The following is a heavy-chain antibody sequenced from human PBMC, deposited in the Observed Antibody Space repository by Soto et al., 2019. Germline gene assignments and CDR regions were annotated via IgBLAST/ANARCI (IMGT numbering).Heavy chain of an antibody. CDR3: ARIQRSIFIVRGGIIDYCSGMDF. D-gene: IGHD3-10*01. Sequence: KRVSWIRQPPGKALEWPALIDWDDDKYYSTSLKPRLTISKDTSKHRVVLTMTNMDPVDTATYYCARIQRSIFIVRGGIIDYCSGMDFLRQGTTDT. V-gene: IGHV2-70*01. CDR2: IDWDDDK. CDR1: KR. J-gene: IGHJ6*01.